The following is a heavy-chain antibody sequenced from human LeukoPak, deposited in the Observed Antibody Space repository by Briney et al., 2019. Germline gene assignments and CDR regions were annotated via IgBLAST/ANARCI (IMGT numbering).Heavy chain of an antibody. D-gene: IGHD1-20*01. CDR2: ISSNGGST. V-gene: IGHV3-64*01. J-gene: IGHJ4*02. CDR1: GFTFSSYA. CDR3: ARAVHNWNPGPFDY. Sequence: GGSLRLSCAASGFTFSSYAMHWVRQAPGKGLVYVSAISSNGGSTYYANSVKGRFTISRDNSKNTLYLQMGSLRAEDMAVYYCARAVHNWNPGPFDYWGQGTLVTVSS.